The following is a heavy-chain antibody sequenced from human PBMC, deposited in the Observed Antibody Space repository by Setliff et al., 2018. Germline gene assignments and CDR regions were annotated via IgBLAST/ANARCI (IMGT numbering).Heavy chain of an antibody. CDR2: VYHNGNT. CDR1: GGSISPYF. J-gene: IGHJ6*02. D-gene: IGHD2-15*01. Sequence: ETLSLTCTVSGGSISPYFWSWVRQPPGKGLEWIGYVYHNGNTNFNPPLKSRVTMSVDTSKNQFALHLKSVTAADTAVYYCARDRSAYSYGLDVWGQGTTVTVSS. V-gene: IGHV4-59*01. CDR3: ARDRSAYSYGLDV.